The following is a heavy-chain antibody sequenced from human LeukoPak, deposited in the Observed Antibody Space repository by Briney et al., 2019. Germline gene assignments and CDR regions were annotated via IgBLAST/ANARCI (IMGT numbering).Heavy chain of an antibody. D-gene: IGHD6-19*01. J-gene: IGHJ4*02. CDR2: ISWNSGSI. V-gene: IGHV3-9*01. CDR3: ARPGSGWYLNY. CDR1: GFTFDDYA. Sequence: GGSLRLSCAASGFTFDDYAMHWVRQAPGKGLEWVSGISWNSGSIGYADSVKGRFTISRDNAKNSLYLQMNSLRAEDTAVYYCARPGSGWYLNYWGQGILVTVSS.